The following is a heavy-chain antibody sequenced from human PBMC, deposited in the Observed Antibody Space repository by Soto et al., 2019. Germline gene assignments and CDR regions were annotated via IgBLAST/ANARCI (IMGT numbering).Heavy chain of an antibody. CDR2: IIPIFGTA. Sequence: KVSCKASGGTFSSYAISWVRQAPGQGLEWMGGIIPIFGTANYAQKFQGRVTITADESTSTAYMELSSLRSEDTAVYYCAREKMRAYCGGDCIFDYWGQGTLVTVSS. V-gene: IGHV1-69*01. CDR1: GGTFSSYA. D-gene: IGHD2-21*02. J-gene: IGHJ4*02. CDR3: AREKMRAYCGGDCIFDY.